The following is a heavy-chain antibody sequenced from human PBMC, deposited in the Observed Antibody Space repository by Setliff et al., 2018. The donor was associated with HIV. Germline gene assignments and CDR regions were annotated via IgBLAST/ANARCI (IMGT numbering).Heavy chain of an antibody. CDR1: GYRFTDYY. CDR3: SRYLVVVPVAVGGLDV. V-gene: IGHV1-2*02. CDR2: INPNRGGT. D-gene: IGHD2-2*01. Sequence: GASVKVSCKASGYRFTDYYIHWVRQAPGQGLEWMGWINPNRGGTNYAQKFQGRVTMTRDTSISTAYMELSGLTSDDSAVYYCSRYLVVVPVAVGGLDVWGQGTTVTVSS. J-gene: IGHJ6*02.